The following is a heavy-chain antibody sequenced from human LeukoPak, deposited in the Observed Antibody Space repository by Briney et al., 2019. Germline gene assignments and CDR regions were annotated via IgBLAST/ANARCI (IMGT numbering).Heavy chain of an antibody. D-gene: IGHD1-26*01. Sequence: SETLSLTCTVSGGSISSGSYYWSWIRQPPGKGLEWIGYIYYSGSTNYNPSLKSRVTISVDTSKNQFSLKLSSVTAADTAVYYCARLVGANLMDYWGQGTLVTVSS. J-gene: IGHJ4*02. CDR3: ARLVGANLMDY. V-gene: IGHV4-61*01. CDR2: IYYSGST. CDR1: GGSISSGSYY.